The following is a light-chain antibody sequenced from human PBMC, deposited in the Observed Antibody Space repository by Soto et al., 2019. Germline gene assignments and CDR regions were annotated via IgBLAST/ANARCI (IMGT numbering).Light chain of an antibody. CDR3: QQADSFPIT. Sequence: DIQMTQSPSSVSASVGDRVTITCRASQGIARWLAWYQQKPGKGPNLLIYAASSLQSGAPSRFSASGSETDFNLTITSLQPEDRATYYCQQADSFPITFGHGTRLESK. J-gene: IGKJ5*01. V-gene: IGKV1-12*01. CDR1: QGIARW. CDR2: AAS.